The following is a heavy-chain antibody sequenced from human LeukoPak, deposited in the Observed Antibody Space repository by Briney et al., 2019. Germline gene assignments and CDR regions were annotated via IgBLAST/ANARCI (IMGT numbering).Heavy chain of an antibody. CDR2: INHSGST. D-gene: IGHD1-26*01. Sequence: SETLSLTCAVYGGSFSGYYWSWIGQPPGKGLEWIGEINHSGSTNYNPSLKSRVTISVDTSKNQFSLKLSSVTAADTAVYYCAREGEYSGSYFDYWGQGTLVTVSS. CDR3: AREGEYSGSYFDY. V-gene: IGHV4-34*01. J-gene: IGHJ4*02. CDR1: GGSFSGYY.